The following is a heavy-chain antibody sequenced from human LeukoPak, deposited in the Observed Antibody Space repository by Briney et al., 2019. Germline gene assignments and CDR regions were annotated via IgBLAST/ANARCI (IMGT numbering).Heavy chain of an antibody. CDR3: ARDRAYYYGSGTYFIDAFDI. V-gene: IGHV3-23*01. CDR1: GFTFTSFG. D-gene: IGHD3-10*01. Sequence: PGGALRLSCAASGFTFTSFGMSWVRQAPGKGLEWVSTISGSGGSTYYADSVKGRFTISRDNSKNTLYLQMNSLRAEDTAVYYCARDRAYYYGSGTYFIDAFDIWGQGTMVTASS. CDR2: ISGSGGST. J-gene: IGHJ3*02.